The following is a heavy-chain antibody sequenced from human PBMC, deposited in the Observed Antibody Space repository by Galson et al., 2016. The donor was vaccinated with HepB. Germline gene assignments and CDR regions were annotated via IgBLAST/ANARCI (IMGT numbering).Heavy chain of an antibody. J-gene: IGHJ6*02. Sequence: SVKVSCKASGYTFSSSAMHWVRQAPGQSLEWMGWINAANGSTKYSQKFQGRVTITRDTSASTAYMELSSLSSEDTAVYYCARADRVGTVRNIYYFYGLDVWGQGTTVTVSS. V-gene: IGHV1-3*01. CDR2: INAANGST. D-gene: IGHD5-24*01. CDR3: ARADRVGTVRNIYYFYGLDV. CDR1: GYTFSSSA.